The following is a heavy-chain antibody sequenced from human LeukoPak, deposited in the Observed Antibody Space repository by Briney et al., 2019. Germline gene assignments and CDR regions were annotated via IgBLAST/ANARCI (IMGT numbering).Heavy chain of an antibody. J-gene: IGHJ4*02. Sequence: GASLRLSCATSGFTFSSYAMIWLPQAPGKGLEWVSAISGSGGSTYYADYVKGRFTISRDNSKNTLYLQMNSLRAGDTAVYYCAKTYYYDSGGYYPLDYWGPGTLVTVSS. CDR1: GFTFSSYA. CDR3: AKTYYYDSGGYYPLDY. V-gene: IGHV3-23*01. CDR2: ISGSGGST. D-gene: IGHD3-22*01.